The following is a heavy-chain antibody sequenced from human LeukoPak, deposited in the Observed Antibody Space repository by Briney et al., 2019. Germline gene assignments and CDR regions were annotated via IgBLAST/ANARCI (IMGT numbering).Heavy chain of an antibody. J-gene: IGHJ3*02. V-gene: IGHV4-59*01. CDR2: IYYIGVT. CDR3: ARAGRWEGRPHAFDI. D-gene: IGHD1-26*01. Sequence: PSQTLSLTCTLSGGSLSNFYSNFVRHPPGKGLEWIGYIYYIGVTNCNPSLKSRVTISVDTPKNQFSLKLSAVTAADTAVYYCARAGRWEGRPHAFDIWGEGTMVAVSS. CDR1: GGSLSNFY.